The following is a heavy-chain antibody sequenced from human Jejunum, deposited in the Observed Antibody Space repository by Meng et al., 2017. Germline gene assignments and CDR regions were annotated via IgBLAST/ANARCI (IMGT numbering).Heavy chain of an antibody. V-gene: IGHV1-3*01. J-gene: IGHJ4*02. Sequence: QVQLVQSGAEVKKPGASVKLSFRASGYIFINYALHWVRQAPGQRPEWLGWINAGNGNTKYSQKFQGRVLITGDTSATTAHLELSSLRTEDTATYYCARAYISPRGTFYFDYWGQGTLVTVSS. CDR3: ARAYISPRGTFYFDY. D-gene: IGHD1-1*01. CDR1: GYIFINYA. CDR2: INAGNGNT.